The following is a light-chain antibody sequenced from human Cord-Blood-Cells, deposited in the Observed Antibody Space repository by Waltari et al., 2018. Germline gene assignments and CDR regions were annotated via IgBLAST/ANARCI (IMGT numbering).Light chain of an antibody. Sequence: DIVMTQYLDPLVVSLGERATINCQSSQRVLYIYNNNIYLAWYQQKPGQPPKLLIYWASTRESGVPDRFSGSGSGTDFTLTISSLQAEDVAVYYCQQYYSTPYTFGQGTKLEIK. J-gene: IGKJ2*01. CDR1: QRVLYIYNNNIY. CDR3: QQYYSTPYT. V-gene: IGKV4-1*01. CDR2: WAS.